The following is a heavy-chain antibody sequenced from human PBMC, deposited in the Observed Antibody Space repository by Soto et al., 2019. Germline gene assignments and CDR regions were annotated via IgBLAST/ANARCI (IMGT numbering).Heavy chain of an antibody. CDR2: ISGSGGTA. J-gene: IGHJ4*02. V-gene: IGHV3-23*01. Sequence: EVQLLESGGGSVQPGGSLRPSCAASGLTFSSYAMNWVRRPPGKGLEWVSSISGSGGTAYYPDTVKGRFSISRDSLVNTLYLQMNSLRAEDTAVYYCAKGRGQNWNFDYWGQGTLVTVSP. D-gene: IGHD1-1*01. CDR3: AKGRGQNWNFDY. CDR1: GLTFSSYA.